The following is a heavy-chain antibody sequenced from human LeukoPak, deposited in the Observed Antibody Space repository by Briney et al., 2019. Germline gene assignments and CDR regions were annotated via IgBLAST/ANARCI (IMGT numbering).Heavy chain of an antibody. J-gene: IGHJ3*02. V-gene: IGHV3-66*02. CDR2: VYSGGST. CDR3: ARDMELLRSVGAFDT. CDR1: GFTVSSNY. D-gene: IGHD1-26*01. Sequence: GGSLRLSCAASGFTVSSNYMSWVRQAPGRGLEWVSVVYSGGSTYYADSVKGRFTISRDNSKNTLYLQMNSLRAEDTAVYYCARDMELLRSVGAFDTWGQGTMVTVSS.